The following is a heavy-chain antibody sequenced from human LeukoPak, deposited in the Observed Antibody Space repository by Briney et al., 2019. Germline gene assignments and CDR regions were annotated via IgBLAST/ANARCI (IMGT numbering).Heavy chain of an antibody. D-gene: IGHD3-16*02. J-gene: IGHJ4*02. CDR2: INSNGITT. Sequence: GGSLRLSCAASGFIFSSYWIHWVRKAPGKGLVWVSRINSNGITTNYADSVKGRFTIFRDNAKNTLYLQMNSLRVEDTAVYYCARAGSYRFDYWGQGTLVTVSS. V-gene: IGHV3-74*01. CDR1: GFIFSSYW. CDR3: ARAGSYRFDY.